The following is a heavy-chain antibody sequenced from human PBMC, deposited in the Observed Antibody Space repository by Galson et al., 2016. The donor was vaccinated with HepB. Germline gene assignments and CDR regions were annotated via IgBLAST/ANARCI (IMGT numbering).Heavy chain of an antibody. V-gene: IGHV1-46*01. CDR3: ARDRGYYYGSGSPPYYYYGLDV. CDR1: GYTFTSYY. D-gene: IGHD3-10*01. Sequence: SVKVSCKASGYTFTSYYIHWVRQAPGQGLEWMGIIVPSDGSTSNAQKFQGRVTMTRDTSTSTVYMELSSLGSEDTAVYYCARDRGYYYGSGSPPYYYYGLDVWGQGTTVTVSS. CDR2: IVPSDGST. J-gene: IGHJ6*02.